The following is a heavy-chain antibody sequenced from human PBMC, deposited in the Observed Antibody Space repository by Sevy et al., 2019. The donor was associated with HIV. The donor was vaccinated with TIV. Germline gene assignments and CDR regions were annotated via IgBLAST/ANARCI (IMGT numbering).Heavy chain of an antibody. J-gene: IGHJ5*02. D-gene: IGHD2-8*02. CDR1: GFIFRNYD. V-gene: IGHV3-30*18. CDR3: VKRGLTYCTGDECRLPPQHPRWVDL. CDR2: ISYDENVK. Sequence: GGSLRLSCAAFGFIFRNYDMHWVRQAAGKGLEWVAVISYDENVKYYADSVKGRFTITRDNSENTLYLQMTSLRTEDAAIYYCVKRGLTYCTGDECRLPPQHPRWVDLWGQGTLVTVSS.